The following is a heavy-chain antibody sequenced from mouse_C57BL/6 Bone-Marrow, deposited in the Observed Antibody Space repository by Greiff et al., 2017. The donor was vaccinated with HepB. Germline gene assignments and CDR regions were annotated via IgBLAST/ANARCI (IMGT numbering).Heavy chain of an antibody. V-gene: IGHV1-55*01. Sequence: VQLQQPGAELVKPGASVKMSCKASGYTFTSYWITWVKQRPGQGLEWIGDIYPGSGSTNYNEKFKSKATLTVDTSSSTAYMQLSSLTSEDSAVYYWASGIYDGYYDYAMDYWGQGTSVTVSS. CDR2: IYPGSGST. CDR3: ASGIYDGYYDYAMDY. CDR1: GYTFTSYW. D-gene: IGHD2-3*01. J-gene: IGHJ4*01.